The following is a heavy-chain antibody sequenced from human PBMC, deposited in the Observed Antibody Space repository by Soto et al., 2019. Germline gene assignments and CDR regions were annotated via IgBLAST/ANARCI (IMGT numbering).Heavy chain of an antibody. CDR1: DGSIFTDDW. V-gene: IGHV4-4*02. J-gene: IGHJ4*02. D-gene: IGHD3-16*01. CDR3: ANWGGLNFPRLY. CDR2: IHQVLGT. Sequence: QVRLQESGPGLVEPSGTLSLTCAVSDGSIFTDDWWTWVRQTPGKGPEWIGEIHQVLGTNYNPSLRSRVTISMDKSKNPFSLELPSVTAADTAVYYWANWGGLNFPRLYWGPGTLVTVSS.